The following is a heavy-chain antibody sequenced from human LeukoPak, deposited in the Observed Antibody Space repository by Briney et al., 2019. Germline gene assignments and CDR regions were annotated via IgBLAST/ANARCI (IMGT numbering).Heavy chain of an antibody. CDR3: ARSTYAVSWFDP. V-gene: IGHV1-2*02. Sequence: ASVKVSCKASGYTFTGYYMHWVRQAPGQGLEWMGWINPNSGGTNYAQKFQGRVTMTRDTSISAAYMELSRLRYDDTAVYYCARSTYAVSWFDPWGQGTLVTVSS. CDR2: INPNSGGT. D-gene: IGHD1-14*01. CDR1: GYTFTGYY. J-gene: IGHJ5*02.